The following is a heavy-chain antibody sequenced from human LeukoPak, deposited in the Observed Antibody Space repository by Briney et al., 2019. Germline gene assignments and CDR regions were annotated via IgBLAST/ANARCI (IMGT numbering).Heavy chain of an antibody. CDR1: GGSISSSSYY. Sequence: SETLSLTCTVSGGSISSSSYYWGWLRQPPGKGLEWIGSIYYSGSTYYNPSLKSRVIISVDTSKNQFSLKLSSVTAADTAVYYCASERGQYCSSTSCYRTRAFDYWGQGTLVTVSS. J-gene: IGHJ4*02. CDR3: ASERGQYCSSTSCYRTRAFDY. V-gene: IGHV4-39*01. D-gene: IGHD2-2*01. CDR2: IYYSGST.